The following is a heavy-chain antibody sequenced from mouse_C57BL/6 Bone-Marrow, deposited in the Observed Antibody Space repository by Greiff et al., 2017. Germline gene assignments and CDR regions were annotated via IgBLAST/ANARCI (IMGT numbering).Heavy chain of an antibody. CDR1: GYTFTDYY. CDR2: INPNNGGT. V-gene: IGHV1-26*01. J-gene: IGHJ4*01. CDR3: CYDGYPYAMDY. Sequence: EVQLQQSGPELVKPGASVKISCKASGYTFTDYYMNWVKQSHGKSLEWIGDINPNNGGTSYNQKFKGKATLTVDKSSSTAYMELRSLTSEDSAVYYCCYDGYPYAMDYWGQGTSVTVSS. D-gene: IGHD2-3*01.